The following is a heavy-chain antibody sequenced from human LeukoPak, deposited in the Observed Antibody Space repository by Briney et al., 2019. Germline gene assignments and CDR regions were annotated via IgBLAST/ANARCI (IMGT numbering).Heavy chain of an antibody. CDR3: ARAAALGLDY. V-gene: IGHV4-61*02. Sequence: SENLSLTCTVSGGSISSGSYYWGWIRQPAGKELEWIGRIYTSGSTNYNPSLKSRVTISVDTSKNQFSLKLSSVTAADTAVYYCARAAALGLDYWGQGTLVTVSS. CDR1: GGSISSGSYY. J-gene: IGHJ4*02. D-gene: IGHD6-13*01. CDR2: IYTSGST.